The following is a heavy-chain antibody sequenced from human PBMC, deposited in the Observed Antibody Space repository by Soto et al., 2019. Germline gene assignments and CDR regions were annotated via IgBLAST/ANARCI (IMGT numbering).Heavy chain of an antibody. Sequence: PSETLSLTCTVSGGSISSYYWSWIRQPAGKGLEWIGRIYTSGSTNYNPSLKGRVTMSVDTSKNQFSLKLSSVTAADTAVYYCAREVGWSGYYGYYYYYYGMDVWGQGTTVTVSS. CDR3: AREVGWSGYYGYYYYYYGMDV. CDR1: GGSISSYY. D-gene: IGHD3-3*01. CDR2: IYTSGST. V-gene: IGHV4-4*07. J-gene: IGHJ6*02.